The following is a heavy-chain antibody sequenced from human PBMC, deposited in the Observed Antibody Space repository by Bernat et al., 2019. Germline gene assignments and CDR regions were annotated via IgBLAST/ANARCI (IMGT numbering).Heavy chain of an antibody. CDR2: IYHSGST. V-gene: IGHV4-38-2*02. CDR3: ARDYYDILTGYSFDY. D-gene: IGHD3-9*01. J-gene: IGHJ4*02. CDR1: GYSISSGYY. Sequence: QVQLQESGPGLVKPSETLSLTCAFSGYSISSGYYWGWIRQPPGKGLEWIGSIYHSGSTYYNPSLQSRVTISVDTSKNHFSLKLSSVTAADTAVYYGARDYYDILTGYSFDYWGQGTLVTVSS.